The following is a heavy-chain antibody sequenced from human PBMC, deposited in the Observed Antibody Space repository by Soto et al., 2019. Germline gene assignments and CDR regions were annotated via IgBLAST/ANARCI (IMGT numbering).Heavy chain of an antibody. CDR2: INPNSGGT. V-gene: IGHV1-2*06. Sequence: GASVKVSFKGSGYIFTQYYMHWVRQAPGQELGWMGRINPNSGGTDYAQKFQGRVTMTRDTSISTAYMELRSLRSDDTAVYYCARVRRDGYNFDYWGQGTLVTVSS. CDR3: ARVRRDGYNFDY. D-gene: IGHD5-12*01. CDR1: GYIFTQYY. J-gene: IGHJ4*02.